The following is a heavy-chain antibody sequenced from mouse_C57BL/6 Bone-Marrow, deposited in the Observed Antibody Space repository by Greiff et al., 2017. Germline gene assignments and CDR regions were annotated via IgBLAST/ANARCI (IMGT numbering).Heavy chain of an antibody. J-gene: IGHJ1*03. V-gene: IGHV1-7*01. CDR1: GYTFTSYW. Sequence: QVQLQQSGAELAKPGASVKLSCKASGYTFTSYWMHWVKQRPGQGLEWIGYINPSSGYTKYNQKFKDKATLTVDKSSSTAYMQLRSLTYEDSAVYYCARGGSAFDVWGTGTTVTVSS. CDR2: INPSSGYT. CDR3: ARGGSAFDV.